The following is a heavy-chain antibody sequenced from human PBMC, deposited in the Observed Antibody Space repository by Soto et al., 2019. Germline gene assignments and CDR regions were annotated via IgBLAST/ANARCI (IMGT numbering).Heavy chain of an antibody. D-gene: IGHD3-10*01. Sequence: GGSLRLSWAASGFSFRKAWMNWGRQAPGGGLEWVGRIKSKAVARTTDYAAPVRHRFIISRADSKHTLYLQMNSLEIEDLAVYYCPPTYPARSESYYFHYSRQGT. CDR3: PPTYPARSESYYFHY. J-gene: IGHJ1*01. V-gene: IGHV3-15*07. CDR1: GFSFRKAW. CDR2: IKSKAVARTT.